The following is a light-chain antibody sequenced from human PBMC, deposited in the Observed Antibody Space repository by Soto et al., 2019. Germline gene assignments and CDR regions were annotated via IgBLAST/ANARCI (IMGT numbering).Light chain of an antibody. CDR2: GAS. V-gene: IGKV3-15*01. CDR3: QHYNNWLT. CDR1: QSVSSN. Sequence: EIVMTQSPATLSVSPGERATLSCRASQSVSSNLAWYQQKPGQAPRLLIYGASTRATGIPARFSVSGSGTELILTISSLQSEDFAVYYCQHYNNWLTFGGGTKVEIK. J-gene: IGKJ4*01.